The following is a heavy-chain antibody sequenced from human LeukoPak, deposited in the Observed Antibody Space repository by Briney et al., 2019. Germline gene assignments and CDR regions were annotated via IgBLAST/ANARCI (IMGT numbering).Heavy chain of an antibody. J-gene: IGHJ4*02. D-gene: IGHD6-19*01. CDR2: ISGSGGST. CDR3: AQPYSSGWYLGGFDY. CDR1: GFTFSSYA. Sequence: GGSLRLSCAASGFTFSSYAMSWVRQAPGKGLEWVSAISGSGGSTYYADSAKGRFTISRDNSKNTLYLQMNSLRAEDTAVYYCAQPYSSGWYLGGFDYWGQGTLVTVSS. V-gene: IGHV3-23*01.